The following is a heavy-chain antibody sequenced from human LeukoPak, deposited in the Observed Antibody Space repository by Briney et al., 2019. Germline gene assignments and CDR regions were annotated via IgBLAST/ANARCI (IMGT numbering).Heavy chain of an antibody. CDR2: IYSDGST. J-gene: IGHJ6*03. CDR1: GFTFDDYA. V-gene: IGHV3-66*01. CDR3: ARGYDSSGYLYYYYYMDV. Sequence: PGGSLRLSCAASGFTFDDYAMHWVRQAPGKGLEWVSIIYSDGSTYYADSVKGRFTISRDNSKNTLYLQMNSLRAEDTAVYYCARGYDSSGYLYYYYYMDVWGKGTTVTVSS. D-gene: IGHD3-22*01.